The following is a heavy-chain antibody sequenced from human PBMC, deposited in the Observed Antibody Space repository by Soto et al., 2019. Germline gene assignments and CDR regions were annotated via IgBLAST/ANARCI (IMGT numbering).Heavy chain of an antibody. CDR2: MHYSGST. V-gene: IGHV4-31*03. J-gene: IGHJ6*02. CDR1: GGSISSDTYY. CDR3: ARGPGDSSGYYSLYYYYYGMDV. Sequence: SETLSLTCTVSGGSISSDTYYWTWIRHHPGKGLEWIGYMHYSGSTYYNPSLKSRLTISADTSKNQFSLKLTSVTAADTAVYYCARGPGDSSGYYSLYYYYYGMDVWGQGTTVTVSS. D-gene: IGHD3-22*01.